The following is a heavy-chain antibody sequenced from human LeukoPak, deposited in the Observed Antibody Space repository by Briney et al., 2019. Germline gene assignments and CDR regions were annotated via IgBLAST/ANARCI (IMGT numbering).Heavy chain of an antibody. V-gene: IGHV4-61*01. CDR1: NRSINFVSYY. Sequence: SETLSLTCTVSNRSINFVSYYCSWIRQPPGKGLEWLGYIHYTGNTIYNPSLKSRVTISMDTAKNQLSLKVSSVTAADTAVYYCARDGAGMTGTGLDYWGQGILATVSS. D-gene: IGHD3-9*01. J-gene: IGHJ4*02. CDR2: IHYTGNT. CDR3: ARDGAGMTGTGLDY.